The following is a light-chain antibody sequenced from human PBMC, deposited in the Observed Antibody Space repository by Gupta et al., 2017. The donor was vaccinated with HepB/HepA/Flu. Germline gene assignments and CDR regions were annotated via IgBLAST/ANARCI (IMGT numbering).Light chain of an antibody. V-gene: IGLV2-14*03. Sequence: QSALTQPASVSGSPVQSITISCTGTESDIGAYNYVSCYQHYPGKAPKCIIYDVTNRPAGVSGRFSGSKSGSAAFLTISGLQAEDEADYYCMSYKGKNARVFGTGTKVTVL. CDR1: ESDIGAYNY. CDR2: DVT. CDR3: MSYKGKNARV. J-gene: IGLJ1*01.